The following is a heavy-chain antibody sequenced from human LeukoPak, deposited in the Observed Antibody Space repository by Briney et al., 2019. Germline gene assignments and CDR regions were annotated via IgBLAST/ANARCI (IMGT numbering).Heavy chain of an antibody. CDR1: GFTFSTYV. J-gene: IGHJ4*02. CDR3: VRGTGY. Sequence: GGSLRLSCSVSGFTFSTYVMHWVRQAPGKGLEYVSAISSNGDDTYYADSVKGRFTISRDNSKNTLYLQTSSLRADDTAVYYCVRGTGYWGQGTLVTVSS. V-gene: IGHV3-64D*06. CDR2: ISSNGDDT.